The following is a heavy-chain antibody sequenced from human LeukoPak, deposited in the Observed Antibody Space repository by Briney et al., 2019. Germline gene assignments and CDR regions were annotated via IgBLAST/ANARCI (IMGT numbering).Heavy chain of an antibody. J-gene: IGHJ5*02. CDR1: GGSISSSSYY. CDR2: IYYSGST. V-gene: IGHV4-39*01. CDR3: ARRLPWFDP. D-gene: IGHD2-21*02. Sequence: SETLSLTCTVSGGSISSSSYYWGWIRQPPGKGLEWIGSIYYSGSTYYNPSLKSRVTISVDTSKNQFPLRLSSVTAADTAVYYCARRLPWFDPWGQGTLVTVSS.